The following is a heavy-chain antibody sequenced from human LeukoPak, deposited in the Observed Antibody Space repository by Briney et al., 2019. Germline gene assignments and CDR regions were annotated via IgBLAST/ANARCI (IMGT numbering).Heavy chain of an antibody. CDR3: VKGRISEDGLDF. CDR1: GFTFSSYS. J-gene: IGHJ4*02. D-gene: IGHD6-13*01. CDR2: ISSSSSYI. V-gene: IGHV3-21*04. Sequence: PGGSLRLSCAASGFTFSSYSMNWVRQAPGKGLVWVSSISSSSSYIYYADSVKGRFTISRDNAKNSLYLQMNSLRAEDAAVYYCVKGRISEDGLDFWGQGTLVTVSS.